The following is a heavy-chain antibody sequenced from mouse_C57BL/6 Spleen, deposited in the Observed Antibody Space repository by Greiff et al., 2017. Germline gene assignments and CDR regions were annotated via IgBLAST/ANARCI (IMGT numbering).Heavy chain of an antibody. Sequence: VQLQQSGAELVRPGASVTLSCKASGYTFTDYEMHWVKQTPVHGLEWIGAIDPETGGTAYNQKFKGKAILTADKSSSTAYMELRSLTSEDSAVYYCTRYVITTVVDYWGHSTTLTVSS. CDR2: IDPETGGT. V-gene: IGHV1-15*01. D-gene: IGHD1-1*01. CDR1: GYTFTDYE. CDR3: TRYVITTVVDY. J-gene: IGHJ2*01.